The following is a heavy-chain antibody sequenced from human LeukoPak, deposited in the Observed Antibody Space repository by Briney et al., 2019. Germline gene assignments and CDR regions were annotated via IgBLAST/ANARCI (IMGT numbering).Heavy chain of an antibody. J-gene: IGHJ4*02. CDR3: ARGRGSSWLYYFDY. D-gene: IGHD6-13*01. V-gene: IGHV4-34*01. Sequence: SETLSLTCAVYGGSFSGYYWSWIRQPPGKGLEWIGEINHSGSTNYNPSLRSRVTISVDTSKNQFSLKLSSVTAADTAVYYCARGRGSSWLYYFDYWGQGTLVTVSS. CDR2: INHSGST. CDR1: GGSFSGYY.